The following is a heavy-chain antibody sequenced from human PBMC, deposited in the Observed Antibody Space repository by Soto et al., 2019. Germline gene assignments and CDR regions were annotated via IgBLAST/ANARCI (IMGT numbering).Heavy chain of an antibody. CDR2: INPKSGGT. Sequence: ASVKVSCNASGYTFTDYFIHWVRQAPGQGLEWLGRINPKSGGTSTAQKFQGWVTMTTDTSISTASMELTRLTSDDTAIYYCARGDSTDCSNGVCSFFYNHDMDVWGQGTTVTVSS. CDR1: GYTFTDYF. D-gene: IGHD2-8*01. V-gene: IGHV1-2*04. CDR3: ARGDSTDCSNGVCSFFYNHDMDV. J-gene: IGHJ6*02.